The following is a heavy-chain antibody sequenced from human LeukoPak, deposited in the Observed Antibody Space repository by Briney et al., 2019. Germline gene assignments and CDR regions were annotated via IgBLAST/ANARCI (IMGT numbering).Heavy chain of an antibody. D-gene: IGHD3-3*01. V-gene: IGHV4-59*01. J-gene: IGHJ4*02. CDR1: GGSISSYY. CDR2: IYYSGST. CDR3: ARALFGIDY. Sequence: SETLSLTCTVSGGSISSYYWSWIRQPPGKGLERIGYIYYSGSTNYNPSLKSRVTISVDTSKNQFSLKLSSVTAADTAVYYCARALFGIDYWGQGTLVTVSS.